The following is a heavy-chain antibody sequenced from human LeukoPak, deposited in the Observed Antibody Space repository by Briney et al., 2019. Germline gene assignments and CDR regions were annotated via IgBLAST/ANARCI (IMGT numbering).Heavy chain of an antibody. J-gene: IGHJ6*03. CDR2: IYPGDSDT. Sequence: GESLKISCKASGYSFTRYWIGWVRQMPGKGLEWMGIIYPGDSDTRYSPSFQGQVTISADKSISTAYLQWSSLKASDTAIYYCAKLSLYYMDVWGKGTTVTISS. V-gene: IGHV5-51*01. CDR3: AKLSLYYMDV. CDR1: GYSFTRYW.